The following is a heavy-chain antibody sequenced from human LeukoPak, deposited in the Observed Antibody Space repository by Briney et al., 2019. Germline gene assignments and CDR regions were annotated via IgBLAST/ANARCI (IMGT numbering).Heavy chain of an antibody. CDR1: GGSISSSTYN. CDR2: IYNSGST. Sequence: SESLSLTCTVSGGSISSSTYNWGWIRQPPGKGLEWIGSIYNSGSTFYNPSLKTRVTISIDTSKNQFSLKLSSVTAADTAIYYCASQPYYESSGYYFYWGQGTLVTVSS. V-gene: IGHV4-39*01. J-gene: IGHJ4*02. CDR3: ASQPYYESSGYYFY. D-gene: IGHD3-22*01.